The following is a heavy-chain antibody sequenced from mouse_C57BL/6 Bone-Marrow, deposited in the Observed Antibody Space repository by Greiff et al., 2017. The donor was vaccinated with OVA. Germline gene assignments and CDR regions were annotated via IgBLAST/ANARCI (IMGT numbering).Heavy chain of an antibody. J-gene: IGHJ3*01. CDR3: ARRITTVVGGFAY. V-gene: IGHV1-76*01. Sequence: VKLQESGAELVRPGASVKLSCKASGYTFTDYYINWVKQRPGQGLEWIARIYPGSGNTYYNEKFKGKATLTAEKSSSTAYMQLSSLTSEDSAVYFCARRITTVVGGFAYWGQGTLVTVSA. D-gene: IGHD1-1*01. CDR1: GYTFTDYY. CDR2: IYPGSGNT.